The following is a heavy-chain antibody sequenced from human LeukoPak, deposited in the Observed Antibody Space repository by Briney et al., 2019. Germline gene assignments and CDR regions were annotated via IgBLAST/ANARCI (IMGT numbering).Heavy chain of an antibody. J-gene: IGHJ5*02. CDR1: GFTFNNYA. D-gene: IGHD3-22*01. Sequence: GGSLRLSCAASGFTFNNYAMSWVRQAPGKGLEWVSAISGSGGSTYYADSVKGRFTISRDNSKNTLYLQMNSLRAEDTAVYYCAKDSYDSSVDPWGQGTLVTVSS. V-gene: IGHV3-23*01. CDR2: ISGSGGST. CDR3: AKDSYDSSVDP.